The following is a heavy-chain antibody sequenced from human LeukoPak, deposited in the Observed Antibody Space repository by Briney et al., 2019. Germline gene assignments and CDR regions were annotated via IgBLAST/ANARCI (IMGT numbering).Heavy chain of an antibody. CDR1: GGSISSSSYY. Sequence: PSETLSLTCTVSGGSISSSSYYWGWIRQPPGKGLEWIGSIYYSGSTYYNPSLKSRVTISVDTSKNQFSLKLSSVTAADTAVYYCATLGSRYRHVDYWGQGTLVTVSS. J-gene: IGHJ4*02. V-gene: IGHV4-39*01. D-gene: IGHD5-12*01. CDR2: IYYSGST. CDR3: ATLGSRYRHVDY.